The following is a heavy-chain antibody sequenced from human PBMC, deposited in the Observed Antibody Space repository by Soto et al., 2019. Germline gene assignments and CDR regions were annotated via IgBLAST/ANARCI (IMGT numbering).Heavy chain of an antibody. CDR1: GFTFSKYS. J-gene: IGHJ4*02. V-gene: IGHV3-48*02. CDR2: ISSSSNSV. CDR3: PRRSRPFDY. Sequence: PGGSLRLSCEVTGFTFSKYSLNWVRQAPGKGVEWISYISSSSNSVDYAVSVKDRFIISRDNAKNSLYLQMDFLRHYDSAVYYCPRRSRPFDYWGRGTLVTVSS.